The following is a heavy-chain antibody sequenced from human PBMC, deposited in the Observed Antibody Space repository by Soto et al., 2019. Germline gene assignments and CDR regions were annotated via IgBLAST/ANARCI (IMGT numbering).Heavy chain of an antibody. CDR2: IWYDGSNK. J-gene: IGHJ3*02. CDR1: GFTLSSYG. CDR3: ARRGYCSGGSCFEGADAFDI. V-gene: IGHV3-33*01. D-gene: IGHD2-15*01. Sequence: XGSRRRSCVASGFTLSSYGMHWVRQAPGKGLDWVAVIWYDGSNKYYADSVKGRFTISRDNSKNTLYLQMNSLRAEDTAVYYCARRGYCSGGSCFEGADAFDIWGQGKMVTVSS.